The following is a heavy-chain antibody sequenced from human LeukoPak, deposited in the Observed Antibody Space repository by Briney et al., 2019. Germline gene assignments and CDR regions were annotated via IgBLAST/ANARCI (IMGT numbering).Heavy chain of an antibody. CDR3: ARDLWGQQQLVFDY. CDR2: INAGNGNT. D-gene: IGHD6-13*01. V-gene: IGHV1-3*01. CDR1: GYTFTSYA. J-gene: IGHJ4*02. Sequence: ASVKVSCKASGYTFTSYAMHWVRQAPGQRLEWMGWINAGNGNTKYSQKFQGRVTITRDTSASTAYMELSSLRSEDTAVYYCARDLWGQQQLVFDYWAREPWSPSPQ.